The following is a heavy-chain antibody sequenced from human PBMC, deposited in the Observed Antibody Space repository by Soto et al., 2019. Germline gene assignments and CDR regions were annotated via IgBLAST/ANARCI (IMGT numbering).Heavy chain of an antibody. V-gene: IGHV4-59*01. J-gene: IGHJ6*02. CDR3: ARVGYSSSWYKEYYYYGMDV. Sequence: SETLSLTCTVSGGSISSYYWSWIRQPPGKGLEWIGYIYYSGSTNYNPSLKSRVTISVDTSKNQFSLKLSSVTAADTAVYYCARVGYSSSWYKEYYYYGMDVWGQGTTVTVSS. CDR1: GGSISSYY. CDR2: IYYSGST. D-gene: IGHD6-13*01.